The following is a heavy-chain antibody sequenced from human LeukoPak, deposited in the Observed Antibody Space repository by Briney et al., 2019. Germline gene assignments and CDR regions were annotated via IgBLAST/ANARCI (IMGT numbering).Heavy chain of an antibody. CDR3: ASSFGDYVAVDY. V-gene: IGHV4-30-4*01. CDR2: IYYSGST. D-gene: IGHD4-17*01. CDR1: GGSISSGDYY. J-gene: IGHJ4*02. Sequence: PSETLPLTCTVSGGSISSGDYYWSWIRQPPGKGLEWIGYIYYSGSTYYNPSLKSRVTISVDTSKNQFSLKLSSVTAADTAVYYCASSFGDYVAVDYWGQGTLVTVSS.